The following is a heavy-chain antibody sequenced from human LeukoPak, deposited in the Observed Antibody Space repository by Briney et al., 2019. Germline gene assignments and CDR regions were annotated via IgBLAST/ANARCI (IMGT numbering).Heavy chain of an antibody. CDR2: ISSSRTYL. J-gene: IGHJ4*02. CDR3: ARDSDYGDYFDH. D-gene: IGHD4-17*01. Sequence: PGGSLRLSCAASDFTFSAYTMNWIRLAPGKGLEWVSSISSSRTYLDYADSAKGRFTISRDNAKNSLHLQMNSLRAEDTALYFCARDSDYGDYFDHWGQGTLVTVSS. V-gene: IGHV3-21*06. CDR1: DFTFSAYT.